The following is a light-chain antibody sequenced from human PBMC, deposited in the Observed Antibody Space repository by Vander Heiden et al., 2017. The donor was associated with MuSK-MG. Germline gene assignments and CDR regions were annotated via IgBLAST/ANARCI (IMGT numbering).Light chain of an antibody. CDR2: EVT. Sequence: QSALTQPASVAGSPGQSITISCTGTSSEGGKYDLVAGYQQTPGKAPIVLIYEVTKRPSVVSNRFFGSKSGNTASLTISGLQAEDEADYYCCSYEGRGVVFGGGTKLTVL. J-gene: IGLJ2*01. CDR3: CSYEGRGVV. CDR1: SSEGGKYDL. V-gene: IGLV2-23*02.